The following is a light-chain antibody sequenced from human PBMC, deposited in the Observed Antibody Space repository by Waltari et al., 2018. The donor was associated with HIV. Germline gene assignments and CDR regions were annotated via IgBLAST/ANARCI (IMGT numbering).Light chain of an antibody. CDR3: ASYTARSIPWV. CDR1: SSDIGGYNY. Sequence: QSALTQPASVSGSPGQSITISCTGTSSDIGGYNYVPWYQQHPGQPPKVLIYDVINRPSGISDRFSGSKSGSTASLTISGLQAEDEADYYCASYTARSIPWVFGGGTKLTVV. J-gene: IGLJ3*02. CDR2: DVI. V-gene: IGLV2-14*03.